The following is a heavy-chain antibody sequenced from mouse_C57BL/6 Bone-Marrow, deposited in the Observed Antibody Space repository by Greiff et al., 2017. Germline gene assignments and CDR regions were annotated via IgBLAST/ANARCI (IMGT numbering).Heavy chain of an antibody. CDR1: GYTFTSSG. CDR3: ASIYPFYAMDY. V-gene: IGHV1-81*01. J-gene: IGHJ4*01. Sequence: VKLVESGAELARPGASVKLSCKASGYTFTSSGISWVKQRTGQGLEWIGEIYPRSGNTYYNEKFKGKATLTVAKSSRTAYMELRSLTSEDSAVYFCASIYPFYAMDYWGQGTSVTVSS. D-gene: IGHD1-1*01. CDR2: IYPRSGNT.